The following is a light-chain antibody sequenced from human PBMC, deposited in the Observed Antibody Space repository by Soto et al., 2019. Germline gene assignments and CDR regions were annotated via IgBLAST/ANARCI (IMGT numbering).Light chain of an antibody. V-gene: IGKV1-5*01. J-gene: IGKJ3*01. Sequence: DIQLTQSPSSLSASVGDTGTITCRATQSISGWLAWHQQKPGKAPKLLIYAVSALKRGVPSRFSGSGSGTEFTLTINSLQPEDFATYYCQQENSFSLTFGPGTKVDIK. CDR1: QSISGW. CDR2: AVS. CDR3: QQENSFSLT.